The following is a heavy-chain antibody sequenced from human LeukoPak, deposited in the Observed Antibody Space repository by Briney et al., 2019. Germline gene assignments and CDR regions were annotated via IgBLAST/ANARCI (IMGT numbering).Heavy chain of an antibody. CDR1: GGTFSNYA. CDR3: ARGSGGWYYFDY. Sequence: GASVKVSCKASGGTFSNYALSWVRQAPGQGLEWMGGIIPVFGTANYAQKFQGRVTITADESTSTAYMELTSLRSEDTAMYNCARGSGGWYYFDYWGQGTLVTVSS. J-gene: IGHJ4*02. D-gene: IGHD6-19*01. CDR2: IIPVFGTA. V-gene: IGHV1-69*13.